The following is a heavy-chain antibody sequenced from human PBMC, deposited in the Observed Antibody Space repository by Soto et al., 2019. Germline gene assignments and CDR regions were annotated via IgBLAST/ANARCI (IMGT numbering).Heavy chain of an antibody. V-gene: IGHV3-74*01. D-gene: IGHD2-21*01. J-gene: IGHJ4*02. CDR2: IKSDGSCT. CDR3: AIGGGDYNYFDH. Sequence: EVPLVESGGGLVQPGGSLRLSCAASGFLFSTYWMFWVRQVPRKGLLWVSRIKSDGSCTSYADSVKGRFTISRDNTKNTLYLQMTSLRAEDTAVYYCAIGGGDYNYFDHWGQGILVTVSS. CDR1: GFLFSTYW.